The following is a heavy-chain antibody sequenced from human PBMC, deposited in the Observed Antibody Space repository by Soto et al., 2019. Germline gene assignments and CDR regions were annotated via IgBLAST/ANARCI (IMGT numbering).Heavy chain of an antibody. Sequence: QVHLQESGPGLVKPSETLSLTCNVSGVSLTGYHWNWIRQPPGKTLELIGFVYYSGSVSYNPSLKGRASISVDRSKHQFSLRLTSVTAADTAVYYCARRLNLGSFDHWGQVTLVTVSS. CDR2: VYYSGSV. CDR3: ARRLNLGSFDH. CDR1: GVSLTGYH. J-gene: IGHJ5*02. D-gene: IGHD3-10*01. V-gene: IGHV4-59*01.